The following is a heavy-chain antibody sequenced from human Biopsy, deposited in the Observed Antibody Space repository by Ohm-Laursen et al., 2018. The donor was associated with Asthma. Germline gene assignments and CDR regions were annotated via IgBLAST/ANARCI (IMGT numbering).Heavy chain of an antibody. CDR1: RGSLRVYV. Sequence: SDTLSLTCGVYRGSLRVYVWTWIRQPPGKGLEWIGYIYHRDTTYYNPSLKSRVTISLDGSKNQFSLKLSSVTAADTAVYYCARGRSGDWLYYFDYWGQGALVTVSS. CDR3: ARGRSGDWLYYFDY. V-gene: IGHV4-30-2*01. CDR2: IYHRDTT. J-gene: IGHJ4*02. D-gene: IGHD2-21*01.